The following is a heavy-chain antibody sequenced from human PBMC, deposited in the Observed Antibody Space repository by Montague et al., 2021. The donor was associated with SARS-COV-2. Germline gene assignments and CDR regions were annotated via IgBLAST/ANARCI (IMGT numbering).Heavy chain of an antibody. CDR1: GGSINRYY. D-gene: IGHD3-16*02. J-gene: IGHJ4*02. CDR3: ARDGDYDYIWGSYRPYYFDN. V-gene: IGHV4-4*07. CDR2: IYTTGST. Sequence: SETLSLTCTVSGGSINRYYWSWIRQPAGKGLEWIGRIYTTGSTNSNPSLMSRVTTSVDTSKNQFPLNLSSVTAADTAIYYCARDGDYDYIWGSYRPYYFDNWGQGTLVTVSS.